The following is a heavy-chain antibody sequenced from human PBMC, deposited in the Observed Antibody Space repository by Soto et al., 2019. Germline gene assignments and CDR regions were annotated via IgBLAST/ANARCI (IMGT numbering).Heavy chain of an antibody. CDR3: GRESGETWDYEAS. V-gene: IGHV4-4*07. CDR2: LNTYGNT. CDR1: GGPISSYR. Sequence: SETLSLTCTVSGGPISSYRWSWIRQPAGKGLEWIGRLNTYGNTHYNPSLKSRVTVSVDTSRNQFFLTLRSVTAADSAVYHCGRESGETWDYEASWGPGTPVTVSS. J-gene: IGHJ5*02. D-gene: IGHD1-7*01.